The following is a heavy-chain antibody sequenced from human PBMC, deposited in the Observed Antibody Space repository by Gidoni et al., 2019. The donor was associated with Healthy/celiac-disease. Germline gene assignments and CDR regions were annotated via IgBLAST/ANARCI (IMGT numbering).Heavy chain of an antibody. Sequence: EVQLVESGGGLVKPGGSLRLSCAASGFTFSSYSMNWVRQAPGKGLEWVSSISSSSSYIYYADSVKGRFTISRDNAKNSLYLQMNSLRAEDTAGYYCARDIVVVVAATRGYGMDVWGQGTTVTVSS. V-gene: IGHV3-21*01. CDR3: ARDIVVVVAATRGYGMDV. CDR2: ISSSSSYI. J-gene: IGHJ6*02. D-gene: IGHD2-15*01. CDR1: GFTFSSYS.